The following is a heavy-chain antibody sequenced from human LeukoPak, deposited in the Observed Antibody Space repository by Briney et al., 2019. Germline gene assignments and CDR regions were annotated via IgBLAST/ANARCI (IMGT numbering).Heavy chain of an antibody. CDR1: GGTFSSYA. Sequence: SVKVSCKASGGTFSSYAISWVRQAPGQGLEWMGRIIPILGIANYAQKFQGRVTMTTDTSTSTAYMELRSLRSDDTAVYYCARVRRVAAAGSRGDAFDIWGQGTIVTVSS. D-gene: IGHD6-13*01. J-gene: IGHJ3*02. CDR2: IIPILGIA. CDR3: ARVRRVAAAGSRGDAFDI. V-gene: IGHV1-69*04.